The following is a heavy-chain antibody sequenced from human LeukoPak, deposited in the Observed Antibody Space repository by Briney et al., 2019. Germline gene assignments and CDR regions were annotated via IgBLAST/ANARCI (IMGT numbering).Heavy chain of an antibody. J-gene: IGHJ3*02. V-gene: IGHV4-59*13. CDR3: ARHLDYGDYASALSAFDI. D-gene: IGHD4-17*01. CDR2: IYYSGST. CDR1: GGGTSFSGNF. Sequence: PSETLSLTCAVYGGGTSFSGNFWSWIRQPPGKGLEWIGYIYYSGSTNYNPSLKSRVTISVDTSKNQFSLKLSSVTAADTAVYYCARHLDYGDYASALSAFDIWGQGTMVTVSS.